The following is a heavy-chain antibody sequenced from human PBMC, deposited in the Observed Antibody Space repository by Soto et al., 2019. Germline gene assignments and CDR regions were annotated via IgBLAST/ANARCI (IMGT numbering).Heavy chain of an antibody. CDR2: ISGSGGST. Sequence: PGGSLRLSCAASGFTFSSNAMSLVRQAPGKGLEWVSFISGSGGSTYYADSVKGRFTISRDNSKNTLYLQMNSLRVEDTAVYYCAKEVAAMVTAYYSGMEVWGQGTTVTVSS. CDR3: AKEVAAMVTAYYSGMEV. D-gene: IGHD5-18*01. V-gene: IGHV3-23*01. CDR1: GFTFSSNA. J-gene: IGHJ6*02.